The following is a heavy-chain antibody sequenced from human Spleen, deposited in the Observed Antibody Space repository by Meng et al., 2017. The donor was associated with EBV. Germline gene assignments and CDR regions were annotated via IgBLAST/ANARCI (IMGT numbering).Heavy chain of an antibody. V-gene: IGHV4-4*02. J-gene: IGHJ4*02. CDR2: IYHSGST. CDR1: GGSISSINW. D-gene: IGHD6-19*01. Sequence: QLQLPGSGPGLVRPAGTLSLTCAVSGGSISSINWWSWVRQPPGKGLEWIGEIYHSGSTNYNPSLKSRVTISVDKSKNQFSLKLSSVTAADTAVYYCARDVGIAVAASFDYWGQGTLVTVSS. CDR3: ARDVGIAVAASFDY.